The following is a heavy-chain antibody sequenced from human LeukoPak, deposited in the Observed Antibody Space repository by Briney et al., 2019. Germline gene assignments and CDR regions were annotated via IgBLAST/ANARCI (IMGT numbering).Heavy chain of an antibody. J-gene: IGHJ4*02. V-gene: IGHV4-31*03. CDR2: IYYSGST. CDR1: GGSISSGGYY. Sequence: SETLSLTSTVSGGSISSGGYYWSRIRHHPGKGLKWIGYIYYSGSTYYNPSLKSRVTISVDTSKNQFSLNLSSVTAADTAVYYCARYCGGDCYSMGPDYWGQGTLVTVSS. D-gene: IGHD2-21*02. CDR3: ARYCGGDCYSMGPDY.